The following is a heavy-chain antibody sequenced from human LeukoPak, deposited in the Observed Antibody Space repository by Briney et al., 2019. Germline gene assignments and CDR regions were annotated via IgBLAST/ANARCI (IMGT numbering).Heavy chain of an antibody. CDR1: GYTFTDYY. CDR3: ARANFLYCGSTSCRFDY. CDR2: INPNDGDT. V-gene: IGHV1-2*02. J-gene: IGHJ4*02. D-gene: IGHD2-2*01. Sequence: ASVKVSCKASGYTFTDYYMNWVRQAPGQGLEWMGCINPNDGDTNYAQNFQGRVTMTRDTSNSTAHMEVSRLRSDDTAVYYCARANFLYCGSTSCRFDYWGQGTLVTVSS.